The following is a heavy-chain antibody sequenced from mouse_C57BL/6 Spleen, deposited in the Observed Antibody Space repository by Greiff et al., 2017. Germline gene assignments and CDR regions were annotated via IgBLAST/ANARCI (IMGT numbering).Heavy chain of an antibody. J-gene: IGHJ2*01. D-gene: IGHD4-1*01. Sequence: FQLQQSGPELVKPGASVKISCKASGYSFTDYNMNWVKQSNGKSLEWIGVINPNSGTTSYNQKFKGKATLTVDQSSSTAYMQLNSLTSDDSAVYYCARRRNWNPYFDYWGQGTTLTVSS. CDR2: INPNSGTT. CDR3: ARRRNWNPYFDY. CDR1: GYSFTDYN. V-gene: IGHV1-39*01.